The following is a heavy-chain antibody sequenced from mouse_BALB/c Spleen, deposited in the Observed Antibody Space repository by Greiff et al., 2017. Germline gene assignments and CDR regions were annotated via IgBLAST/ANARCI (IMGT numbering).Heavy chain of an antibody. D-gene: IGHD2-4*01. CDR2: ISYDGSN. CDR3: ARVSTMIFFDY. Sequence: VQLKESGPGLVKPSQSLSLTCSVTGYSITSGYYWNWIRQFPGNKLEWMGYISYDGSNNYNPSLKNRISITRDTSKNQFFLKLNSVTTEDTATYYCARVSTMIFFDYWGQGTTLTVSS. CDR1: GYSITSGYY. J-gene: IGHJ2*01. V-gene: IGHV3-6*02.